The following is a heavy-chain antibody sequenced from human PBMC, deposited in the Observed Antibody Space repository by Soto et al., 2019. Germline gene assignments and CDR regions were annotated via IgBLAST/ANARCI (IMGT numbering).Heavy chain of an antibody. Sequence: QVQLVQSGAEVKKPGASVKVSCKTSGYTFTGYFIHWVRRAPGQGLEWMGWINPNSGGTNYAQKFQGRVTMTRDTSISTAYMELSSLRSDDTDLYSCARDDGVVTALYWGQGTLVNVS. CDR3: ARDDGVVTALY. CDR1: GYTFTGYF. CDR2: INPNSGGT. V-gene: IGHV1-2*02. J-gene: IGHJ4*02. D-gene: IGHD2-21*02.